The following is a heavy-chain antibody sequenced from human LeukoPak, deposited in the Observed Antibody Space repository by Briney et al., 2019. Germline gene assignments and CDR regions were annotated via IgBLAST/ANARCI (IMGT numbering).Heavy chain of an antibody. CDR2: IYTSGIT. CDR1: GGSISSYY. D-gene: IGHD4-23*01. CDR3: ARGVATVVTYYYYYMDV. Sequence: SETLSHTCTVSGGSISSYYWSWIRQPAGKGLEWIGRIYTSGITNSNPSLKSRVTLSVDTSKNQFSLKLSSVTAADTAVYYCARGVATVVTYYYYYMDVWGKGTTVTVSS. V-gene: IGHV4-4*07. J-gene: IGHJ6*03.